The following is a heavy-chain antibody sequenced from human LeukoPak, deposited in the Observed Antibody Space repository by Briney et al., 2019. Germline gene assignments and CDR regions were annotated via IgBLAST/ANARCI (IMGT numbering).Heavy chain of an antibody. CDR2: IYYSGST. V-gene: IGHV4-59*08. J-gene: IGHJ4*02. CDR3: ARSCTRSGPGFDY. Sequence: PSETLSLTCTVSGGSISSYYWSWNRQPPGKGLEWIGYIYYSGSTNYNPSLKSRVTISVDTSKNQFSLKLSSVTAADTAAYYCARSCTRSGPGFDYWGQGTLVTVSS. D-gene: IGHD2-15*01. CDR1: GGSISSYY.